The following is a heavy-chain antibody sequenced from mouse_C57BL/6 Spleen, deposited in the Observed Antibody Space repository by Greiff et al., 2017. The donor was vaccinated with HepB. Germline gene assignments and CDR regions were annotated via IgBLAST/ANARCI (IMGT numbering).Heavy chain of an antibody. Sequence: VQLQQSGAELVKPGASVKLSCKASGYTFTSYWMHWVKQRPGQGLEWIGMIHPNSGSTNYNEKFKSKATLTVDKSSSTAYMQLSSLTSEDSAVYYCARRIVTTGNFDVWGTGTTVTVSS. CDR3: ARRIVTTGNFDV. J-gene: IGHJ1*03. V-gene: IGHV1-64*01. CDR2: IHPNSGST. CDR1: GYTFTSYW. D-gene: IGHD2-5*01.